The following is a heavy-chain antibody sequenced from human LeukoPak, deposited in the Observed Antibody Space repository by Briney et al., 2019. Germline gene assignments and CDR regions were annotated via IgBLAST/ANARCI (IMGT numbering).Heavy chain of an antibody. Sequence: PSETLSLTCTVSGYSISSGYYWGWIRQPPGKGLEWIGSIYHSGSTFYNPSLKSRVAISVDTSKNQFSLKLSSVTAADTAVYYCARQTTATTYDYWGQGTLVTVSS. CDR1: GYSISSGYY. CDR2: IYHSGST. J-gene: IGHJ4*02. V-gene: IGHV4-38-2*02. CDR3: ARQTTATTYDY. D-gene: IGHD4-17*01.